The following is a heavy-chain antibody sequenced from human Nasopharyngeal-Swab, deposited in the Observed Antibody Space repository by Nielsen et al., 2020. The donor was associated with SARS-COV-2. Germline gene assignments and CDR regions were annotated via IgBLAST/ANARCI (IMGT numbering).Heavy chain of an antibody. J-gene: IGHJ6*02. D-gene: IGHD6-13*01. Sequence: SVKVSCKASGGTFSSYAISWVRQAPGQGLEWMGRIIPILGIANYAQKFQGRVTITADKSTSTAYMELSSLRSEDTAVYYCARGNEGAAAGTGYYYYGMDVWGQGTMVTVSS. V-gene: IGHV1-69*04. CDR1: GGTFSSYA. CDR2: IIPILGIA. CDR3: ARGNEGAAAGTGYYYYGMDV.